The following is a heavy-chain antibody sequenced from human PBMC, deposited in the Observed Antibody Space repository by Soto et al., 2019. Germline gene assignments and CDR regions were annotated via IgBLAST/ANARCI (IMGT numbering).Heavy chain of an antibody. J-gene: IGHJ3*02. CDR3: ARDTNALLLWFGETDAFDI. D-gene: IGHD3-10*01. CDR2: IWYDGSNK. Sequence: PGGSLRLFCATFGFTFSNYGMHWVRQAPGKGLEWVAVIWYDGSNKYYADSVKGRFTISRDNSKNTLYLQMNSLRAEDTAVYYCARDTNALLLWFGETDAFDIWGQGTMVTVSS. V-gene: IGHV3-33*01. CDR1: GFTFSNYG.